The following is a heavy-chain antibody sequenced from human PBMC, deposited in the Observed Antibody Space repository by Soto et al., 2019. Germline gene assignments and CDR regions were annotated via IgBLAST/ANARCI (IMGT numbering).Heavy chain of an antibody. CDR2: ISYSGYT. CDR3: ARVISGYLFAY. CDR1: GGPISSYY. J-gene: IGHJ4*02. D-gene: IGHD3-22*01. Sequence: QVQLQESGPGLVKPSETLSLTCTVSGGPISSYYWTWIRQPPGKELEYIGHISYSGYTNYNPSLKSRVTILLDTSKNQFSLKLSSVTAADTAVYYCARVISGYLFAYWGRGILVTVSS. V-gene: IGHV4-59*01.